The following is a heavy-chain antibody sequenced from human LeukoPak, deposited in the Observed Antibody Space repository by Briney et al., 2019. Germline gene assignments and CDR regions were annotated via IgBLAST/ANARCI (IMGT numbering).Heavy chain of an antibody. CDR1: GFSLSTIGVG. D-gene: IGHD2-2*01. CDR3: AHSEDIVVVPAAPCFDY. Sequence: SGPTLVKXTQTLTLTCTFSGFSLSTIGVGVGWIRQPPGKALEWLALIYWDDDKRYSPSLKSRLTITTDTSKNQVVLTMTNMDPVDTATYYCAHSEDIVVVPAAPCFDYWGQGTLVTVSS. CDR2: IYWDDDK. J-gene: IGHJ4*02. V-gene: IGHV2-5*02.